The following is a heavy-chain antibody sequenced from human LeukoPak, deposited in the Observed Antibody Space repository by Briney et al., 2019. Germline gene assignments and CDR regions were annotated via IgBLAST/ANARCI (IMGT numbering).Heavy chain of an antibody. Sequence: GASVKVSCRASGYTFTSYGISWVRQAPGRGLEWMGWISAYNGNTKYAPKVQGRVTMTTDSSTSTAYMELRSLRSDDTAVYYCARLEGNIAATLISPSPMLYWGQGTLVTVSS. D-gene: IGHD6-13*01. CDR1: GYTFTSYG. V-gene: IGHV1-18*01. CDR2: ISAYNGNT. CDR3: ARLEGNIAATLISPSPMLY. J-gene: IGHJ4*02.